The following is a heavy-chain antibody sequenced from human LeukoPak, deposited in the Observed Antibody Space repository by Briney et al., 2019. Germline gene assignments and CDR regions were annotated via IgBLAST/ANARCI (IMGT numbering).Heavy chain of an antibody. J-gene: IGHJ4*02. CDR3: AREQPRVAGSLIIDS. D-gene: IGHD6-19*01. CDR2: ISGSGGST. CDR1: GFTFSSYA. V-gene: IGHV3-23*01. Sequence: PGGSLRLSCAASGFTFSSYAMSWVRQAPGKGREWVSAISGSGGSTYYADSVKGRFTISRDNPKNTLYLQLNSLRAEDTAIYYCAREQPRVAGSLIIDSWGQGTLVSVFS.